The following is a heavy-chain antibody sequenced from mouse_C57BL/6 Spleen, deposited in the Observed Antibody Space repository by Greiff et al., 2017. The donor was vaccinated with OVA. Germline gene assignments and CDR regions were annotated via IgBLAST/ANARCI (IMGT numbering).Heavy chain of an antibody. V-gene: IGHV1-82*01. J-gene: IGHJ3*01. CDR2: IYPGDGDT. CDR1: GYAFSSSW. D-gene: IGHD1-1*01. CDR3: ARDYGSRFAY. Sequence: VQLQQSGPELVKPGASVKISCKASGYAFSSSWMNWVKQRPGKGLEWIGRIYPGDGDTNYNGKFKGKATLTADKSSSTAYMQLSSLTSEDSAVYFCARDYGSRFAYWGQGTLVTVSA.